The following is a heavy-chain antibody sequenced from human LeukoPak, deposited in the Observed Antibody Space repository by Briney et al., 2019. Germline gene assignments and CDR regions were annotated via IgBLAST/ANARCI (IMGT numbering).Heavy chain of an antibody. Sequence: GGSLRLSCAASGFTFSYYSMNWVRQAPGKGLEWVSSISSNNTYIYYADSVKGRFTISRDNAKNSLYLQMNSLRAEDTAVYYCARDGDRYCSGGSCHYHYWGQGTLVTVSS. CDR1: GFTFSYYS. D-gene: IGHD2-15*01. CDR3: ARDGDRYCSGGSCHYHY. J-gene: IGHJ4*02. V-gene: IGHV3-21*01. CDR2: ISSNNTYI.